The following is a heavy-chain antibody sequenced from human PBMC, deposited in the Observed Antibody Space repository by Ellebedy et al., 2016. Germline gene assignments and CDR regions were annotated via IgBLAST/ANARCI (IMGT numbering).Heavy chain of an antibody. V-gene: IGHV2-70*01. CDR2: IDWEDDK. CDR1: GFSLSYSGMC. J-gene: IGHJ4*02. Sequence: SGPTLVXPTQPLTLTCTFSGFSLSYSGMCVSWIRQPPGKALEWLALIDWEDDKHYSPSLKNRLTISKDTSKNQVFLTLTNMDRVDTATYYCARFYSSGHYQLDYWGQGTLVTVSS. D-gene: IGHD3-10*01. CDR3: ARFYSSGHYQLDY.